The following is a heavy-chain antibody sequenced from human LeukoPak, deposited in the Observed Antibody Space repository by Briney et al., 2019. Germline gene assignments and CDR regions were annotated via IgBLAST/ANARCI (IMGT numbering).Heavy chain of an antibody. V-gene: IGHV3-21*01. CDR1: GFTFSDYS. CDR3: ATSGGFVLPNAITGNWYMDV. D-gene: IGHD2-2*01. J-gene: IGHJ6*03. CDR2: ITSAGVYT. Sequence: GGSLRLSCGASGFTFSDYSMNWVRQAPGKGLAWVASITSAGVYTYYADSVKGRFTISRDNAQNSLFLQMNSLRAEDTAVYFCATSGGFVLPNAITGNWYMDVWGRGTSVTVS.